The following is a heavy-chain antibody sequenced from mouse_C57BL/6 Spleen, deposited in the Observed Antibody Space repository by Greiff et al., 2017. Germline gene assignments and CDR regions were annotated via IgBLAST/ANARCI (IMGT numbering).Heavy chain of an antibody. V-gene: IGHV1-55*01. J-gene: IGHJ1*03. CDR2: IYPGSGST. CDR3: ARERDGYWYFDV. D-gene: IGHD3-3*01. CDR1: GYTFTSYW. Sequence: QVQLQQPGAELVKPGASVKMSCKASGYTFTSYWITWVKQRPGQGLEWIGDIYPGSGSTNYNEKFKSKATLTVDTSSSTAYMQLSSLTSEDSAVYYCARERDGYWYFDVWGTGTTVTVSS.